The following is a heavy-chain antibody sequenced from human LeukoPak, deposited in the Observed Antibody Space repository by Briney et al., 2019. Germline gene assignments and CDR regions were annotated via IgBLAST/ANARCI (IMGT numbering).Heavy chain of an antibody. CDR1: GFTFSDHN. CDR2: ISSSGGTI. D-gene: IGHD2-15*01. V-gene: IGHV3-23*01. Sequence: GGSLRLSCAASGFTFSDHNMHWVRQAPGKGLEWVSHISSSGGTIYYADSVKGRFTISRDNSKNTLYLQMNSLRAEDTAVYYCAKDALYCSGGSCDDFEYWGQGTLVTVSS. J-gene: IGHJ4*02. CDR3: AKDALYCSGGSCDDFEY.